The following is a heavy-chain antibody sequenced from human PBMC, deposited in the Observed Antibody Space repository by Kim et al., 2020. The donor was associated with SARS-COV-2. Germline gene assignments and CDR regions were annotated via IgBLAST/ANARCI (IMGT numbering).Heavy chain of an antibody. J-gene: IGHJ5*02. CDR3: ARGGGIVVVPADPGWFDP. CDR1: GGSISSYY. Sequence: SETLSLTCTVSGGSISSYYWSWIRQPPGKALEWIGYIYYSGSTNYNPSLKSRVTISVDTSKNQFSLKLSSVTAADTAVYYCARGGGIVVVPADPGWFDPWGQGTLVTVSS. CDR2: IYYSGST. D-gene: IGHD2-2*01. V-gene: IGHV4-59*13.